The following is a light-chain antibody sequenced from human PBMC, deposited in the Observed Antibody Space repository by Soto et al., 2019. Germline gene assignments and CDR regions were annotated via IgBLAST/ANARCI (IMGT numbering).Light chain of an antibody. CDR2: HPA. J-gene: IGLJ1*01. V-gene: IGLV7-46*01. CDR3: LLSYRGNYV. CDR1: TGSVTTGPY. Sequence: QAVVTQEPSVTGSPGGTVTLTRGSSTGSVTTGPYPCWFHHKPRRAPRARVYHPANIFSWAPARFSGPLLGGKAALTLTGAQPEDEAEYYCLLSYRGNYVFGSGTKFT.